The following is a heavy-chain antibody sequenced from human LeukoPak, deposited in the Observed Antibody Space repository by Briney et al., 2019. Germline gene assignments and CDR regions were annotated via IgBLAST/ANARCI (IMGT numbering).Heavy chain of an antibody. J-gene: IGHJ4*02. CDR3: ARAAYSYGLAP. D-gene: IGHD5-18*01. CDR2: IYTGGST. V-gene: IGHV3-53*01. Sequence: GGSLRLSCAASGFSITSHYMTWVRQAPGKGLEWVSVIYTGGSTYYTDSVKGRFTISRDIPKNTVYLQMDNLGAGDTALYHCARAAYSYGLAPWGQGTLVTVSS. CDR1: GFSITSHY.